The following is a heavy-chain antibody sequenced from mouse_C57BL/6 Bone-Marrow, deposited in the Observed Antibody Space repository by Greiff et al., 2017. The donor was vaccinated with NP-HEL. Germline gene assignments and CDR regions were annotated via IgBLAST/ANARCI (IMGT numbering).Heavy chain of an antibody. J-gene: IGHJ2*01. CDR3: TADTTVVAPFDY. CDR1: GFTFSNYW. V-gene: IGHV6-3*01. Sequence: EVKLVESGGGLVQPGGSMKLSCVASGFTFSNYWMNWVRQSPEKGLEWVAQIRLKSDNYATHYAESLKGRFTISRDDSKSSVYLQMNNLRAEDTGIDYCTADTTVVAPFDYWGQGTTLTVSS. CDR2: IRLKSDNYAT. D-gene: IGHD1-1*01.